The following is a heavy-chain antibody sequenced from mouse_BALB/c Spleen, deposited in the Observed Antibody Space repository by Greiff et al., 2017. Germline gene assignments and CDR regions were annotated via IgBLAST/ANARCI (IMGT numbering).Heavy chain of an antibody. J-gene: IGHJ2*01. CDR2: ISSGSSTI. CDR1: GFTFSSFG. D-gene: IGHD4-1*02. CDR3: ASNWDY. V-gene: IGHV5-17*02. Sequence: EVKLVESGGGLVQPGGSRKLSCAASGFTFSSFGMHWVRQAPEKGLEWVAYISSGSSTIYYADTVKGRFTISRDNPKNTLFLQMTSLRSEDTAMYYCASNWDYWGQGTTLTVSS.